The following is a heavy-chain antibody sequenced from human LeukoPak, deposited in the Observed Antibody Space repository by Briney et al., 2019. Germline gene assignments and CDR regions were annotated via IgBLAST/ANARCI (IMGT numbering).Heavy chain of an antibody. V-gene: IGHV3-23*01. CDR1: GFTFSSYA. J-gene: IGHJ4*02. CDR3: AKGLDISSAPPLPVTAIFY. Sequence: PGGSLRLSCAASGFTFSSYAMSWVRQAPGKGLEWVSAISGSGGSTYYADSVKGRFTISRDNSKNTLYLQMNSLRAEDTAVYYCAKGLDISSAPPLPVTAIFYWGQGTLVTVSS. D-gene: IGHD2-21*02. CDR2: ISGSGGST.